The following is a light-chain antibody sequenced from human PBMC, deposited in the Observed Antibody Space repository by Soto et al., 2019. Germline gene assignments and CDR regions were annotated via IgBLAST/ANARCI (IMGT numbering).Light chain of an antibody. CDR3: HHYGPAPWT. V-gene: IGKV1-13*02. J-gene: IGKJ1*01. CDR2: DAS. CDR1: QDIGSA. Sequence: IQLTQSPSSLSASVGDRVTITCRAGQDIGSALAWYQQRPGKAPKLLLYDASNLEAGVPSRFSGSGSGTDFTLTITSLRPEDFATYYCHHYGPAPWTVGQGTKVEI.